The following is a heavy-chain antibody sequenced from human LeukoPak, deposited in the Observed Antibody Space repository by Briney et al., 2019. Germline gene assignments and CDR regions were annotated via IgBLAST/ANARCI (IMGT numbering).Heavy chain of an antibody. CDR3: AAQINWNDVVNFDY. Sequence: ASVKVSCKASGYTFTGYYMHWVRQAPGQGLEWMGWINPNSGGTNYAQKFQGRVTMTRDTSISTAYMELSRLRSDDTAVYYCAAQINWNDVVNFDYWGQGTLVTVSS. J-gene: IGHJ4*02. D-gene: IGHD1-1*01. CDR1: GYTFTGYY. CDR2: INPNSGGT. V-gene: IGHV1-2*02.